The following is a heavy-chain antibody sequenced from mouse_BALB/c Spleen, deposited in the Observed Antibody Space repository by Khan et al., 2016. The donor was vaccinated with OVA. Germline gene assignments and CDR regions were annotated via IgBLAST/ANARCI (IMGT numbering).Heavy chain of an antibody. Sequence: EVQLQESGPGLVKPSQSLSLTCTVTGYSITSEYTWNWIRQFPGNKLEWMGFISYSGKTRYNPSLQSRISITRDTSKNQFFLQLNSVTAEDTATYYCARKDYYDYDPFPYWGQGTLVTVSA. CDR1: GYSITSEYT. CDR3: ARKDYYDYDPFPY. V-gene: IGHV3-2*02. CDR2: ISYSGKT. J-gene: IGHJ3*01. D-gene: IGHD2-4*01.